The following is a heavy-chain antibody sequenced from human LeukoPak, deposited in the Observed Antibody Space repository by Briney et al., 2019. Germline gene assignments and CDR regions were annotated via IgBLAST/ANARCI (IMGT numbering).Heavy chain of an antibody. CDR2: IYYSGST. CDR3: AREQVRQQPYDY. V-gene: IGHV4-39*07. CDR1: GGSISSYY. D-gene: IGHD6-13*01. J-gene: IGHJ4*02. Sequence: SETLSLTCTVSGGSISSYYWGWIRQPPGKGLEWIGSIYYSGSTYYNPSLKSRVTISVDTSKNQFSLKLSSVTAADTAVYYCAREQVRQQPYDYWGQGTLVTVSS.